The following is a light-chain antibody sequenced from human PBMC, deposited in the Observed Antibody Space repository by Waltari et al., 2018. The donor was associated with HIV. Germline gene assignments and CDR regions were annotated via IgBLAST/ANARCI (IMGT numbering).Light chain of an antibody. V-gene: IGKV1-13*02. Sequence: AIQLTQSPSSLSASVGDRFTFTCRTSQAITSYLAWYQQKPGKPPKLLIFDASTLESGVPSRFSGSGSGTDFTLTISSLQPEDFATYYCQQFNLYPLTFGGGTKVEI. CDR3: QQFNLYPLT. J-gene: IGKJ4*01. CDR2: DAS. CDR1: QAITSY.